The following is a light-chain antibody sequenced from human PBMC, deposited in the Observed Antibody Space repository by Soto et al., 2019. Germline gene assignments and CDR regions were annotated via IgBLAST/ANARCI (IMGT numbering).Light chain of an antibody. CDR3: LLAYKYGRSV. Sequence: QAVVTQEPSLTVSPGGTVTLTCGSSSGAVTSGHYPYWFQQKPGQAPSTLIYDTSNRHSWTPARCSGSLLGGKAALTLSGAQPEDEDDYSCLLAYKYGRSVFGGGTKVTVL. CDR1: SGAVTSGHY. CDR2: DTS. J-gene: IGLJ2*01. V-gene: IGLV7-46*01.